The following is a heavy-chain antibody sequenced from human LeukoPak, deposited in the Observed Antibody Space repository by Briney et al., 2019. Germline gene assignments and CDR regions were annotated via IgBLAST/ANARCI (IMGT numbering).Heavy chain of an antibody. CDR1: GYTFTSYG. Sequence: ASVKVSCKASGYTFTSYGISWVRQAPGQGLEWMGWISAYNGNTNYAQKLQGRVTMTTDTSTSTAYMELRSLRSDDTAVYYCARTYYYDSSGPSSWFDPWGQGTLVTVSS. CDR2: ISAYNGNT. J-gene: IGHJ5*02. V-gene: IGHV1-18*01. CDR3: ARTYYYDSSGPSSWFDP. D-gene: IGHD3-22*01.